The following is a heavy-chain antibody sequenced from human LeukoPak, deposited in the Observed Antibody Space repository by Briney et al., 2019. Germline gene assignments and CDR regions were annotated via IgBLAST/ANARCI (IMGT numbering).Heavy chain of an antibody. J-gene: IGHJ5*02. CDR1: GYTFTGYY. D-gene: IGHD6-19*01. V-gene: IGHV1-2*02. CDR2: INPNSGGT. CDR3: ARDERLYSSGWYVVWFDP. Sequence: ASVKVSCKASGYTFTGYYMRWVRQAPGQGLEWMGWINPNSGGTNYAQKFQGRVTMTRDTSISTAYMELSRLRSDDTAVYYCARDERLYSSGWYVVWFDPWGQGTLVTVSS.